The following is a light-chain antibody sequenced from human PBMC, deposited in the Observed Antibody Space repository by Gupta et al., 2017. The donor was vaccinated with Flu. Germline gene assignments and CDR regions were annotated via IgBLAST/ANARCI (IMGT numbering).Light chain of an antibody. CDR3: MQGAHWPWA. Sequence: VPPGPLASISCRSSQTLLYTNGRSVLHWFQQRPGQSPMRLISLVSHRDSGVPDRFSGSGSGTDFTLKISRVEAEDVGIYFCMQGAHWPWAFGQGTKVEIK. J-gene: IGKJ1*01. V-gene: IGKV2-30*01. CDR1: QTLLYTNGRSV. CDR2: LVS.